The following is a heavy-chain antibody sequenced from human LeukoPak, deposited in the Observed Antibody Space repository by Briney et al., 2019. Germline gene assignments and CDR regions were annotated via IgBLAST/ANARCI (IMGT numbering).Heavy chain of an antibody. V-gene: IGHV1-2*02. J-gene: IGHJ4*02. D-gene: IGHD3-16*02. CDR2: INPNSGGT. CDR3: ARDRSGQDYDYVWGSYRPPLGY. Sequence: ASVKVSCKASGYTFTSYAMHWVRQAPGQGLEWMGWINPNSGGTNYAQKFQGRVTMTRDTSISTAYMELSRLRSDDTAVYYCARDRSGQDYDYVWGSYRPPLGYWGQGTLVTVSS. CDR1: GYTFTSYA.